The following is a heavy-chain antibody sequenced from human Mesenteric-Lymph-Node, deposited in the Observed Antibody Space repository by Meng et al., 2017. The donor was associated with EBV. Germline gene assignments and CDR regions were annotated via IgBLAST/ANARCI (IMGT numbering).Heavy chain of an antibody. CDR1: GESINNNRW. CDR3: ARAHRVLFGELNWFDP. CDR2: IFQTGST. Sequence: QGQLQESGPGLVKPSETLSLTCALAGESINNNRWWSWVRQPPGRGLEWIGEIFQTGSTNYSPSLRSRVTISLEKSMNQFSLKLSSVTAADTAVYYCARAHRVLFGELNWFDPWGQGTLVTVSS. J-gene: IGHJ5*02. V-gene: IGHV4-4*02. D-gene: IGHD3-10*01.